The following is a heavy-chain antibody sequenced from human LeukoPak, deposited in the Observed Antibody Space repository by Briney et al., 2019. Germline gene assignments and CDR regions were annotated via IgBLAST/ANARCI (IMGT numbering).Heavy chain of an antibody. J-gene: IGHJ4*02. CDR2: IKQDESEK. D-gene: IGHD3-10*01. Sequence: SGGSLRLSCAASGFTFNNYWMSWFRQAPGKGLEWVANIKQDESEKNYVDSVKGRFTISRDNVKNSLYLQMNSLRAEDTAVYSCARVNDYDSGSLYRPIDYWGQGTLVTVSS. V-gene: IGHV3-7*01. CDR3: ARVNDYDSGSLYRPIDY. CDR1: GFTFNNYW.